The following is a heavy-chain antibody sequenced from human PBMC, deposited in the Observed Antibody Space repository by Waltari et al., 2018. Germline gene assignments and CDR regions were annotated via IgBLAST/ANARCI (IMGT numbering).Heavy chain of an antibody. CDR2: IYYSGST. CDR1: GGSISSSSYY. D-gene: IGHD3-10*01. J-gene: IGHJ5*02. Sequence: QLQLQESGPGLVKPSETLSLTCTVSGGSISSSSYYWGWIRQPPGKGLEWIGSIYYSGSTYYNPSLKSRVTISVDTSKNQFSLKLSSVTAADTAVYYCAREVTGRVGWFDPWGQGTLVTVSS. CDR3: AREVTGRVGWFDP. V-gene: IGHV4-39*07.